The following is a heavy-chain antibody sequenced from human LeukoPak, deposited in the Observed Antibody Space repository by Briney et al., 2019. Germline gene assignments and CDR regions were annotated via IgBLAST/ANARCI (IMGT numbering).Heavy chain of an antibody. V-gene: IGHV3-43*01. Sequence: PGGSLRLSCAASGFTFDYYTMYWVRQGPEKGLEWVSLISMDGVNTFYADSVKGRFTISTDNNKNSLYLQMNGLRTDDTGLYYCVKGRRRGYAYGTLESWGQGTLVTVSS. J-gene: IGHJ4*02. CDR2: ISMDGVNT. D-gene: IGHD5-18*01. CDR3: VKGRRRGYAYGTLES. CDR1: GFTFDYYT.